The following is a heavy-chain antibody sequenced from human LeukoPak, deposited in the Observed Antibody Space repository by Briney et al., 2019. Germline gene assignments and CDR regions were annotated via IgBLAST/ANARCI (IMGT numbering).Heavy chain of an antibody. CDR1: GGTFSSYA. CDR3: ARDPSCSTISCYGVVY. Sequence: SVKVSCKASGGTFSSYAISWVRQAPGQGLEWMGGIIPIFGTANYAQKFQGRVTITADESTSTAYMEVSSLRSEDTAVYYCARDPSCSTISCYGVVYWGQGTLVTVSS. CDR2: IIPIFGTA. J-gene: IGHJ4*02. D-gene: IGHD2-2*01. V-gene: IGHV1-69*13.